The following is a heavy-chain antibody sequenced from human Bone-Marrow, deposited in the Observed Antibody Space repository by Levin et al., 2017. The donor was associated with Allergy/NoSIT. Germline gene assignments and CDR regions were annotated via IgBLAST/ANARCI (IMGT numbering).Heavy chain of an antibody. D-gene: IGHD2-21*02. J-gene: IGHJ4*02. V-gene: IGHV3-11*06. Sequence: SGGSLRLSCAASGFTFRDYYMSWVRQAPGKGLEWISYTTGMSDYTNYADSVKGRFSSSRDDAKNSLYLQMHSLRDEDTGIYYCARATPGDWSFDHWGQGILVTVSS. CDR3: ARATPGDWSFDH. CDR2: TTGMSDYT. CDR1: GFTFRDYY.